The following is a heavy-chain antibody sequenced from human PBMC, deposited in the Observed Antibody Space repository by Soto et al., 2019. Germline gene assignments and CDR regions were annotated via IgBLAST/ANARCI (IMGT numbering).Heavy chain of an antibody. CDR1: GGSISSGGYS. J-gene: IGHJ4*02. CDR3: ARALPYYYDSSGTYYFDY. Sequence: SETLSLTCAVSGGSISSGGYSWSWIRQPPGKGLEWIGYIYHSGSTNYNPSLKSRVTISVDTSKNQFSLKLSSVTAADTAVYYCARALPYYYDSSGTYYFDYWGQGTLVTVSS. V-gene: IGHV4-30-2*01. D-gene: IGHD3-22*01. CDR2: IYHSGST.